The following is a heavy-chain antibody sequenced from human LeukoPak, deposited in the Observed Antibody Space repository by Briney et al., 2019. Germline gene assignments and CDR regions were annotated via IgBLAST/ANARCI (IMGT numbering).Heavy chain of an antibody. Sequence: PSETLSLTCAVYGGSLSGYYWSWIRQPPGKGLEWIGEINHSGSTNYNPSLKSRVTISVDTSKNQFSLKLSSVTAADTAVYYCARVGIAVAGTESWGQGTLVTVSS. CDR1: GGSLSGYY. D-gene: IGHD6-19*01. J-gene: IGHJ5*02. V-gene: IGHV4-34*01. CDR2: INHSGST. CDR3: ARVGIAVAGTES.